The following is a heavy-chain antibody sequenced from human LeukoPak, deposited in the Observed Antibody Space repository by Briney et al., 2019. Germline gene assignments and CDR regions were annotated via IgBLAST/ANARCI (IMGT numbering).Heavy chain of an antibody. V-gene: IGHV2-5*01. CDR1: GFSLNTGGVG. D-gene: IGHD2-2*01. Sequence: SGPTLVNPTQTLTLTCTFSGFSLNTGGVGVGWIRQPPGKALEWLALIYWNDDKHYSPSLKSRLTITKGTSRNQVVLTMTNMDPVDTASYYCAHRAGSTSPFDYWGQGTLVTVSS. CDR2: IYWNDDK. CDR3: AHRAGSTSPFDY. J-gene: IGHJ4*02.